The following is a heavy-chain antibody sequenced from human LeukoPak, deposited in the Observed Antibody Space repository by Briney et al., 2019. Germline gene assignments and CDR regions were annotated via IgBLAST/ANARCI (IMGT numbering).Heavy chain of an antibody. V-gene: IGHV3-48*03. J-gene: IGHJ4*02. D-gene: IGHD1-14*01. CDR3: ARGSGTDY. CDR2: ISDSGNTI. Sequence: PGGSLRLSCAASGFTISTHEMNWVRQAPGKGLEWLSYISDSGNTIYYADSVKGRFTISRYTAKNSLYLQMNSLRAEYTAIYYCARGSGTDYWGQGTLVTVSS. CDR1: GFTISTHE.